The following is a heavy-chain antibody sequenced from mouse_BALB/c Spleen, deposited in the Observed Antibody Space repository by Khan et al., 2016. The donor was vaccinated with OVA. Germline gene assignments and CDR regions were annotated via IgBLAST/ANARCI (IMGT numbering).Heavy chain of an antibody. J-gene: IGHJ3*01. CDR3: AREGDDGGLAY. CDR1: VFTFSDYY. D-gene: IGHD2-3*01. Sequence: EVELVESGGGLVQPGGSLKLSCATSVFTFSDYYMYWVRQTPEKRLEWVAYLSNRGTTTYYPDTVRGRFTISRDNAKNTLYLQMRRLESEDTAMYYCAREGDDGGLAYWGQGTLVTVSA. CDR2: LSNRGTTT. V-gene: IGHV5-12*02.